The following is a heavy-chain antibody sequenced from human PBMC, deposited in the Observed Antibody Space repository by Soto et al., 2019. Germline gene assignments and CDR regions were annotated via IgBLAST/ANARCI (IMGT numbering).Heavy chain of an antibody. CDR3: ARNSYVVANWNLGGYFDY. CDR2: ITLGGST. D-gene: IGHD1-1*01. Sequence: SETLSLTCAISGGSFSANHWSWIRQSPGQGLEWIGEITLGGSTNYSPSLKSRVSISVDEGKKQFSLEMTSVTAADTAVYYCARNSYVVANWNLGGYFDYWGQGTLVTVSS. CDR1: GGSFSANH. V-gene: IGHV4-34*01. J-gene: IGHJ4*02.